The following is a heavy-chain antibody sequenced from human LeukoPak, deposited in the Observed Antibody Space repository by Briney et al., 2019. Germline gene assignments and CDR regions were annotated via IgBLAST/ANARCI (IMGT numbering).Heavy chain of an antibody. V-gene: IGHV4-59*13. CDR1: GGSISSFY. Sequence: SETLSLTWTVSGGSISSFYWSWIRQPPGKELEWIGHIHHSGGTNYNPSLKSRVSISLDMSKNQFSLKLNSVTAADTAMYYCASGPEGRDYWGQGTLVTVSS. J-gene: IGHJ4*02. D-gene: IGHD1-14*01. CDR3: ASGPEGRDY. CDR2: IHHSGGT.